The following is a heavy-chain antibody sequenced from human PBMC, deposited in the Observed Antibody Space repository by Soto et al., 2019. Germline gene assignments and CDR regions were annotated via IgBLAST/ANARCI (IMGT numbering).Heavy chain of an antibody. CDR2: INHSGST. J-gene: IGHJ6*02. CDR1: GGSISSGGYY. CDR3: ATIKGSRPPIAAAGTYYYYGMDV. V-gene: IGHV4-39*07. Sequence: PSETLSLTCTVPGGSISSGGYYWSWIRQPPGKGLEWIGEINHSGSTNYNTSLKSQVNISVDTSKNQFSLKLSSVTAADTAVYYCATIKGSRPPIAAAGTYYYYGMDVWGQGTTVTVSS. D-gene: IGHD6-13*01.